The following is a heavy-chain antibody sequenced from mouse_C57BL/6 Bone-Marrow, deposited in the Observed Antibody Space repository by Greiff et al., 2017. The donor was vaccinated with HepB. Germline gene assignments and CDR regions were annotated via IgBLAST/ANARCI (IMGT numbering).Heavy chain of an antibody. CDR2: ISYDGSN. J-gene: IGHJ2*01. CDR3: AREICDY. CDR1: GYSITSGYY. V-gene: IGHV3-6*01. Sequence: EVKLVESGPGLVKPSQSLSLTCSVTGYSITSGYYWNWIRQFPGNKLEWMGYISYDGSNNYNPSLKNRISITRDTSKNQFFLKLNSVTTEDTATYYCAREICDYWGQGTTLTVSS.